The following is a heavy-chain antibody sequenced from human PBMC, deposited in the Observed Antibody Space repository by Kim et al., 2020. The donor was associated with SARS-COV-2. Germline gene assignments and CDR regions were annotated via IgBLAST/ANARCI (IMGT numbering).Heavy chain of an antibody. CDR1: GGTFSSYA. CDR2: IIPIFGTA. Sequence: SVTVSCKASGGTFSSYAISWVRQAPGQGLEWMGGIIPIFGTANYAQKFQGRVTITADESTSTAYMELSSLRSEDTAVYYCARGSAGYYYDSSGYYPYYYYGMGVWGQGTTVTVSS. V-gene: IGHV1-69*13. D-gene: IGHD3-22*01. CDR3: ARGSAGYYYDSSGYYPYYYYGMGV. J-gene: IGHJ6*02.